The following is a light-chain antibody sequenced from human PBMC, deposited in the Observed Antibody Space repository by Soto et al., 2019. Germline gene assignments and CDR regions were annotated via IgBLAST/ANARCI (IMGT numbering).Light chain of an antibody. CDR3: MQGTHWPIT. V-gene: IGKV2-30*02. CDR1: QSPVHSDGIAY. Sequence: DVVMTQSPLSLPVTLRQPASISCMATQSPVHSDGIAYFSWFQQRPGRSPRRLIYKVSNRDSGVPARFSGSGSGTDFALKISRVEAEDVGVYYCMQGTHWPITFGQGTRLAIK. J-gene: IGKJ5*01. CDR2: KVS.